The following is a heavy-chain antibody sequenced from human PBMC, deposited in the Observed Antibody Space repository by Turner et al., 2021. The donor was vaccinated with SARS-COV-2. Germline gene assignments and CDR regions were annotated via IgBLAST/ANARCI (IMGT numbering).Heavy chain of an antibody. CDR3: ATTPNWVFTPY. Sequence: QLQLQESGPGLVEPSETLSRTCTVSGDSISSTTYYWGWRRQPPGKGLEWIGSSHSSGTAFYNPSLKSRFTITLDTSKNQCSLRLTSVTAADTAVYYCATTPNWVFTPYWGQGALVIVSS. CDR1: GDSISSTTYY. J-gene: IGHJ4*02. CDR2: SHSSGTA. V-gene: IGHV4-39*01. D-gene: IGHD7-27*01.